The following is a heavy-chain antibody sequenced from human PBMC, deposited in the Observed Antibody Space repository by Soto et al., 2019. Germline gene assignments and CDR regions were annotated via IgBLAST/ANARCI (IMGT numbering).Heavy chain of an antibody. D-gene: IGHD3-3*01. CDR2: IRSKANSYAT. CDR1: GFTFSGSA. J-gene: IGHJ6*02. CDR3: TRLAHYDFWSGYYYGMDV. V-gene: IGHV3-73*01. Sequence: GGSLRLSCAASGFTFSGSAMHWVREASGKGLEWVGRIRSKANSYATAYAASVKGRFTISRDDSKNTAYLQINSLETEDPAVYYCTRLAHYDFWSGYYYGMDVWGQGTPIPVSS.